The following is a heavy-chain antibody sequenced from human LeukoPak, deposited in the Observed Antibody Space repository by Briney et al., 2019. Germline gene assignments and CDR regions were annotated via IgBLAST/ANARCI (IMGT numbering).Heavy chain of an antibody. CDR3: ARGWYYDFWSGYPDYYYYGMDV. V-gene: IGHV1-8*02. J-gene: IGHJ6*02. CDR2: MNPNSGNT. CDR1: GGTFSSYA. D-gene: IGHD3-3*01. Sequence: ASVKVSCKASGGTFSSYAISWVRQATGQGLEWMGWMNPNSGNTGYAQKFQGRVTMTRNTSISTAYMELSSLRSEDTAVYYCARGWYYDFWSGYPDYYYYGMDVWGQGPRSPSP.